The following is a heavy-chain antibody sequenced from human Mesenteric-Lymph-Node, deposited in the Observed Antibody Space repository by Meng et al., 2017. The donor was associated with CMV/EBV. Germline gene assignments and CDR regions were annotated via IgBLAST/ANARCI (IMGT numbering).Heavy chain of an antibody. J-gene: IGHJ4*02. CDR2: MNPNSGNT. V-gene: IGHV1-8*03. CDR3: ARDGQSGSGFRY. CDR1: GYTFTSYD. D-gene: IGHD1-26*01. Sequence: ASVKVSCKASGYTFTSYDINWVRQATGQGLEWMGWMNPNSGNTGYAQKFQGRVTITRNTSISTAYMELSSLRSEDTAVYYCARDGQSGSGFRYWGQGTLVTVSS.